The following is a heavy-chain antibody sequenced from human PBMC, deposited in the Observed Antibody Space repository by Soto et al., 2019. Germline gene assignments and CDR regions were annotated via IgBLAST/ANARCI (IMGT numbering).Heavy chain of an antibody. D-gene: IGHD3-10*01. CDR3: ARVSDYYGSGSYYPDY. Sequence: PSETLSLTCTVSGGSISSYYWSWIRQPPGKGLEWIGYIYYSGSTNYNPSLKSRVTISVDTSKNQFSLKLSSVTAADTAVYYCARVSDYYGSGSYYPDYWGQGTLVTVSS. CDR1: GGSISSYY. V-gene: IGHV4-59*01. J-gene: IGHJ4*02. CDR2: IYYSGST.